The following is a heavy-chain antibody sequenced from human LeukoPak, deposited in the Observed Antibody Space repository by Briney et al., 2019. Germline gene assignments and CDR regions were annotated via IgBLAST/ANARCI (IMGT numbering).Heavy chain of an antibody. Sequence: GASVKVSCKASGYTFTGYYMHWVRQAPGQGLEWMGRLNPNSGVTNFAQRFQGRVTMTRDTSISTAYMELSSLRSDDTAVYYCARWDYDFWSGPFSYWGQGTLVTVSS. CDR1: GYTFTGYY. CDR2: LNPNSGVT. D-gene: IGHD3-3*01. V-gene: IGHV1-2*06. CDR3: ARWDYDFWSGPFSY. J-gene: IGHJ4*02.